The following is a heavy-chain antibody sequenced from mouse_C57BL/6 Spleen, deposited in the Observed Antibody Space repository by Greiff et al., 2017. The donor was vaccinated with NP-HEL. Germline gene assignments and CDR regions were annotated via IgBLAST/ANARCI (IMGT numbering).Heavy chain of an antibody. CDR3: ARGVYYGSPLYAMDY. D-gene: IGHD1-1*01. CDR1: GYTFTSYW. Sequence: QVQLQQPGAELVRPGSSVKLSCKASGYTFTSYWMHWVKQRPIQGLEWIGNIDPSDSATHYNQKFKDKATLTVDKSSSTAYMQLSSLTSEDSAVYYCARGVYYGSPLYAMDYWGPGTSVTVSS. V-gene: IGHV1-52*01. CDR2: IDPSDSAT. J-gene: IGHJ4*01.